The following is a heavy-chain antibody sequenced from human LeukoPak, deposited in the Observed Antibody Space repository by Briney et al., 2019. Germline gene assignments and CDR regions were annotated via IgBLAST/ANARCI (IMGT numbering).Heavy chain of an antibody. CDR1: GGSISNSGYF. V-gene: IGHV4-39*01. Sequence: PSETLSLTCTVSGGSISNSGYFWGWIRQPPGKGLEWIGSIHYSGSTYYNPSLKSRVTISVDTSKNQFSLKMSSVTAADTAMYYCARHIVVVVAATPRVFDYWGQGTLVTVSS. D-gene: IGHD2-15*01. CDR3: ARHIVVVVAATPRVFDY. J-gene: IGHJ4*02. CDR2: IHYSGST.